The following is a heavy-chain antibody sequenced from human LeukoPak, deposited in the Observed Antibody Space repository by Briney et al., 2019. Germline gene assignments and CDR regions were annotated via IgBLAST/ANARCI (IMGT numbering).Heavy chain of an antibody. V-gene: IGHV3-21*01. Sequence: GGSLRLSCAASGFTFSSYSMNWVRQAPGKGLEWVSSISSSSSYIYYADSVKGRFTISRDNAKNSLYLQMNSLRAEDTAVYYCARDLGYSGYDFAFDIWGQGTMVTVSS. D-gene: IGHD5-12*01. CDR3: ARDLGYSGYDFAFDI. J-gene: IGHJ3*02. CDR2: ISSSSSYI. CDR1: GFTFSSYS.